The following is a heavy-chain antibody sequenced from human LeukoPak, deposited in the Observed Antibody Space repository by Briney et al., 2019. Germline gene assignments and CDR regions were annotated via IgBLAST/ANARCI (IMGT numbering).Heavy chain of an antibody. D-gene: IGHD3-10*01. V-gene: IGHV5-51*01. Sequence: GESLKISCKGSGYSFNTYWIGWVRQMPGKGLEWMGIIYPGDSDTRYSPSFQDQVTISADKSISTAYLQWSSLKASDTAMYYCARQRFTMRAYAGNWFDPWGQGTLVTVSS. J-gene: IGHJ5*02. CDR2: IYPGDSDT. CDR1: GYSFNTYW. CDR3: ARQRFTMRAYAGNWFDP.